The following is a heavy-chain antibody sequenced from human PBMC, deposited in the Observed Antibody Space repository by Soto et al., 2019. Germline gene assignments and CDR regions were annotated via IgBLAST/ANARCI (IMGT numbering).Heavy chain of an antibody. CDR1: GFTFSSSA. Sequence: GGSLRLSCAASGFTFSSSAMTWVRQGPGKGLEWVSTISGSGDSTYYADSVKGRFTISRDNSKNTLYLQMNSLRAEDTAVYYCEKEAYVGVVTTRFNYWGQGTRVTVSS. CDR2: ISGSGDST. D-gene: IGHD2-21*02. CDR3: EKEAYVGVVTTRFNY. V-gene: IGHV3-23*01. J-gene: IGHJ4*02.